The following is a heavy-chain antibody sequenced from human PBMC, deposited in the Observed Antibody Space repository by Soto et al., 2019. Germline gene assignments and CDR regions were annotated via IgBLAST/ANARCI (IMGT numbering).Heavy chain of an antibody. CDR1: GGSISSYY. Sequence: SETLSLTCTVSGGSISSYYWSWIRQPPGKGLEWIGYIYYSGSTNYNPSLKSRVTISVDTSKNRFSLKLGSVTAADTAVYYCARLEGPTVTTFGYWGQGTLVTVSS. V-gene: IGHV4-59*08. J-gene: IGHJ4*02. CDR2: IYYSGST. D-gene: IGHD4-17*01. CDR3: ARLEGPTVTTFGY.